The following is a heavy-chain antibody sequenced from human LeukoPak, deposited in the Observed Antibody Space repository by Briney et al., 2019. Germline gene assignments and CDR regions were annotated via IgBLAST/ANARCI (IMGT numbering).Heavy chain of an antibody. CDR3: ASRYYSYYYMDV. Sequence: SETLSLTCNVSGVSISSMSYYWGWIRQPPGKGLEWIGSNYYSGSTDYSPSLKGRVTISVDTSKNQFSLKLTSVTAADTAVYYCASRYYSYYYMDVWGKGTTVIVSS. CDR2: NYYSGST. V-gene: IGHV4-39*01. CDR1: GVSISSMSYY. J-gene: IGHJ6*03.